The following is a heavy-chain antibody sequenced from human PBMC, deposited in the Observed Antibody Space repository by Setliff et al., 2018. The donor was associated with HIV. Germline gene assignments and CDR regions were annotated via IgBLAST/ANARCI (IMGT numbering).Heavy chain of an antibody. D-gene: IGHD5-18*01. V-gene: IGHV4-4*09. J-gene: IGHJ4*02. Sequence: SETLSLTCTVSGDSISTDYWTWIRQPPGKGLEWIGYIYNSASTSYNPSLKSRVTISVDNAKNSLFLQMNSLRAEDTAVYYCASIELAAMVPVDYWGQGTLVTVSS. CDR1: GDSISTDY. CDR2: IYNSAST. CDR3: ASIELAAMVPVDY.